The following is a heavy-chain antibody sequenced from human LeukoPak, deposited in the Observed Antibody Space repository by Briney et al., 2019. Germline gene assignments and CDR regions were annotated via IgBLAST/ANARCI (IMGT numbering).Heavy chain of an antibody. V-gene: IGHV5-51*01. CDR3: ARQNDFRLDY. D-gene: IGHD3-3*01. J-gene: IGHJ4*02. CDR1: GYTFSSYW. Sequence: GESLRISCRGSGYTFSSYWIGWVRQMPGKGLEWMGIIYPGDSDTRYSPSLQGQVTISVDTSIGTAYLQWSSLKASDTAIYYCARQNDFRLDYWGQGTLVTVSS. CDR2: IYPGDSDT.